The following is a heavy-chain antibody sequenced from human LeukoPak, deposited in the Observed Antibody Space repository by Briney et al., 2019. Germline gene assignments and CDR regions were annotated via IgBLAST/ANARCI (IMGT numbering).Heavy chain of an antibody. CDR1: RFTFSSYT. CDR3: ARGSGWLDY. CDR2: ITSSSGAI. D-gene: IGHD6-19*01. J-gene: IGHJ4*02. V-gene: IGHV3-48*04. Sequence: EAGGSLRLSCAASRFTFSSYTMSWVRQAPGKGLEWVSYITSSSGAIYYADSVRGRFTISRDNAKNSLYLQMNSLRAEDTAVYYCARGSGWLDYWGQGTLVTVSS.